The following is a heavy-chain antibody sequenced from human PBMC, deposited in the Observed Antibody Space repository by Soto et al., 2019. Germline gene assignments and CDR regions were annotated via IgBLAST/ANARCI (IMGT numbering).Heavy chain of an antibody. D-gene: IGHD3-3*02. CDR3: ARGPPFLP. J-gene: IGHJ5*02. CDR1: GGSFRGYY. V-gene: IGHV4-34*01. CDR2: IYHSGSI. Sequence: SETLSLTCAVYGGSFRGYYWSWIRQPPGKGLEWIGYIYHSGSIYYNPSLKSRVTISVDRSKNQFSLKLSSVTAADTAVYYCARGPPFLPWGQGTLVTVSS.